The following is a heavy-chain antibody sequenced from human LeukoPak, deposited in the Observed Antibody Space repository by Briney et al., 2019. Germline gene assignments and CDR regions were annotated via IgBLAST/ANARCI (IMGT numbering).Heavy chain of an antibody. D-gene: IGHD6-13*01. CDR3: ARVGASAGLVDY. J-gene: IGHJ4*02. CDR2: IFYRGST. V-gene: IGHV4-59*01. Sequence: PETLSLTCTVSGGSISSYYWSWIRQPPGMGLEWIGYIFYRGSTTYNPSLKSRVTISVDTSKNQFSLKLSSVTAADTAVYYCARVGASAGLVDYWGQGTLVTVSS. CDR1: GGSISSYY.